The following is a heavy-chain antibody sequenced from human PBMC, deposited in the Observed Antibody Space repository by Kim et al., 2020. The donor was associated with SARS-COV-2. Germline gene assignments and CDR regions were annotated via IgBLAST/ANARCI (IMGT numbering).Heavy chain of an antibody. CDR3: ARAFSYYYDSSGYYYYYYGMDV. J-gene: IGHJ6*02. D-gene: IGHD3-22*01. V-gene: IGHV4-4*07. Sequence: SETLSLTCTVSGGSISRYYWSWIRQPARKGLEWIGRIYTSGSTNYNPSLKSRVTMSVDTSKNQFSLKLSSVTAADTAVYYCARAFSYYYDSSGYYYYYYGMDVWGQGTTVTVSS. CDR2: IYTSGST. CDR1: GGSISRYY.